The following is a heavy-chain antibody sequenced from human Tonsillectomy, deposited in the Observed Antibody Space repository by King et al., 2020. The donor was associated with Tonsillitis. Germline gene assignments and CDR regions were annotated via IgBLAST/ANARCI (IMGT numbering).Heavy chain of an antibody. J-gene: IGHJ4*02. Sequence: QLQESGPGVVKPSETLSLTCTVSGGSISTSDQYWAWIRQPPGKGLEWIGYMYYSGTIFYHPSLKSRITISGGTSANRFSLKLSSVTAADTAVYFCARYVSGSFDYWGQGALVTVSS. D-gene: IGHD1-26*01. CDR3: ARYVSGSFDY. CDR1: GGSISTSDQY. CDR2: MYYSGTI. V-gene: IGHV4-39*01.